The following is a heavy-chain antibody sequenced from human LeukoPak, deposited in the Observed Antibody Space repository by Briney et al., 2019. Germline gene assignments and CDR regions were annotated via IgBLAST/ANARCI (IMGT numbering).Heavy chain of an antibody. D-gene: IGHD2-15*01. CDR2: ISGSGGST. CDR1: GFTFSSYA. Sequence: PGGSLRLSCAASGFTFSSYAMSWVRQAPGKGLEWVSAISGSGGSTYYADSVKGRFTISRDNSKNTLYLQMNSLRAEDTAVYYCAKARDIVVVVAATFDYWGQGTLVTVSS. V-gene: IGHV3-23*01. CDR3: AKARDIVVVVAATFDY. J-gene: IGHJ4*02.